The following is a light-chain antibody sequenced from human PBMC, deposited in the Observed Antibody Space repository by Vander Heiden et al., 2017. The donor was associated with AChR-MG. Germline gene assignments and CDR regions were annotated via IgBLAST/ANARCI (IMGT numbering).Light chain of an antibody. CDR3: HSYASRLRGAV. CDR2: GNS. CDR1: SSNIGAGYE. J-gene: IGLJ2*01. V-gene: IGLV1-40*01. Sequence: QSVLTPPPPLSGAPGPTVTISCTGSSSNIGAGYEVHWERQVPGTETKSRSDGNSNRPSGVPGRFSGSKSGTSGSLEITGLQAEYESEDAGHSYASRLRGAVVGGGTKLTV.